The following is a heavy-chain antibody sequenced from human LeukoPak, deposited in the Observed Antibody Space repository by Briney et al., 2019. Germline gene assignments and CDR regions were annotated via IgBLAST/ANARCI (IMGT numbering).Heavy chain of an antibody. CDR2: ISTSGNT. CDR3: AKGAGPPWFDP. J-gene: IGHJ5*02. CDR1: GDSMSSGDYF. V-gene: IGHV4-61*02. D-gene: IGHD6-19*01. Sequence: SETLSLTCTVSGDSMSSGDYFWRWIRQPAGKGLEWIGRISTSGNTNSNPSLSNRVTMSLDKSKKQFSLKLSSVTAADTAVYYCAKGAGPPWFDPWGQGTLVIVSS.